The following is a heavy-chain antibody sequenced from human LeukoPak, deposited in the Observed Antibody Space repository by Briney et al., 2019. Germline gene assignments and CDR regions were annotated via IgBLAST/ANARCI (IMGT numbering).Heavy chain of an antibody. Sequence: PSETLSLTCAVSGGSISSSNWWSWVRQPPGKGLEWIGEIYHSGSTYYNPSLKSRVTISVDTSKNQFSLKLSSVTAADTAVYYCARDTNPYYYDSSGRHFNYWGQGTLVTVSS. CDR1: GGSISSSNW. CDR3: ARDTNPYYYDSSGRHFNY. CDR2: IYHSGST. D-gene: IGHD3-22*01. V-gene: IGHV4-4*02. J-gene: IGHJ4*02.